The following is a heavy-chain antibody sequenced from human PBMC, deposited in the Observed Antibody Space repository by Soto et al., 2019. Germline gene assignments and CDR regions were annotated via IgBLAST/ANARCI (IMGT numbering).Heavy chain of an antibody. J-gene: IGHJ4*02. CDR1: GFTFSSCA. CDR2: ISYDGSNK. CDR3: AMGAGGY. D-gene: IGHD3-16*01. Sequence: QAGGSLRLSCAASGFTFSSCAMHWVRQAPGKGLEWVAVISYDGSNKYYADSVKGRFTISRDNSKNTLYLQMNSLRAEDTAVYYCAMGAGGYWGQGTLVTVSS. V-gene: IGHV3-30-3*01.